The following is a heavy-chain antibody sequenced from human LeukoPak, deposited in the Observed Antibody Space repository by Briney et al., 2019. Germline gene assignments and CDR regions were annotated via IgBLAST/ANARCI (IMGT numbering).Heavy chain of an antibody. J-gene: IGHJ3*01. CDR1: RFTFDEYA. D-gene: IGHD1-26*01. V-gene: IGHV3-9*01. CDR3: AKDRGGSSELGDAFDV. CDR2: ISYSSGSI. Sequence: GGSLRLSCAASRFTFDEYAMHWVRQAPGKGLEWVSGISYSSGSIGYVDSVKGRFTISRDNAKNSLYLQMNSLRVEDTALYYCAKDRGGSSELGDAFDVWGQGTMVRVSS.